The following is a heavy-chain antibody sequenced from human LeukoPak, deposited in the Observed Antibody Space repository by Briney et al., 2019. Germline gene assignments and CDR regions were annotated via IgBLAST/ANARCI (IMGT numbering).Heavy chain of an antibody. Sequence: PSETLSLTCTVSGGSIISYYSSWIRQPPGKGLEWMGYIYYSGSTNYNPTLKSRVTISVDTSKNQFSLKLSSVTAADTAVYYCARGLEPTGDSYGYLNWFDPWGQGTLVTVSS. J-gene: IGHJ5*02. V-gene: IGHV4-59*01. CDR2: IYYSGST. CDR1: GGSIISYY. CDR3: ARGLEPTGDSYGYLNWFDP. D-gene: IGHD5-18*01.